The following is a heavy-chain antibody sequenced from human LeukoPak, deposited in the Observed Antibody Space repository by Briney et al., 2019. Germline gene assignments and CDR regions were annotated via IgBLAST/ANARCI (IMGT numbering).Heavy chain of an antibody. CDR2: IKQGGTAT. V-gene: IGHV3-7*01. D-gene: IGHD6-13*01. J-gene: IGHJ4*02. CDR1: ALTFSYYW. Sequence: GASLTLSRAASALTFSYYWMDSVSQPPGKGREWVVSIKQGGTATNYVDCVKGRVPIARDNAKNALYLQSNTLRAEGTAVYYCLRDRGHSTHDCWGQGTLVTVSS. CDR3: LRDRGHSTHDC.